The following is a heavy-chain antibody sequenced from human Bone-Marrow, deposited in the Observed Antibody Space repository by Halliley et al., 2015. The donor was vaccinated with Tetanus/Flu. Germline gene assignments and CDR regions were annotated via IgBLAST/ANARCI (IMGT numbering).Heavy chain of an antibody. CDR1: GFTFSNYW. V-gene: IGHV3-7*03. D-gene: IGHD3-10*01. CDR2: IKGDGSEK. Sequence: SLRLSCTASGFTFSNYWMTWVRQAPGKGLECVAIIKGDGSEKLYVDSVKGRFTISRDNAKNSLYLQMDSLRVDDTAVYYCVKGISAYGSGSAMDVWGQGTTVTVSS. CDR3: VKGISAYGSGSAMDV. J-gene: IGHJ6*02.